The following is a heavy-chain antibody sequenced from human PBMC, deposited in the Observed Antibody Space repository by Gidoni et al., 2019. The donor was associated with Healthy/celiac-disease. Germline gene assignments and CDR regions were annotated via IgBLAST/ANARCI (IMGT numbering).Heavy chain of an antibody. V-gene: IGHV4-59*01. CDR3: ARAYRGYSGYDWGSLDY. J-gene: IGHJ4*02. CDR2: IYYSGST. Sequence: QVQLQESGPGLVKPSETMSLTCTVSGGPISSYYWSWIRQPPGKGLEWIGYIYYSGSTNYNPSLKSRVTISVDTSKNQFSLKLSSVTAADTAVYYCARAYRGYSGYDWGSLDYWGQGTLVTVSS. CDR1: GGPISSYY. D-gene: IGHD5-12*01.